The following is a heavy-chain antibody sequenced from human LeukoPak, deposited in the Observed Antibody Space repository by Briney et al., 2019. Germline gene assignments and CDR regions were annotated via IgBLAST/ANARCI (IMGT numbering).Heavy chain of an antibody. CDR1: GGSISSLY. CDR2: IYYTGST. J-gene: IGHJ4*02. D-gene: IGHD6-6*01. CDR3: ARHRAYSSSSPFDY. V-gene: IGHV4-59*08. Sequence: PSETLSFTCSVSGGSISSLYWSWIRQPPGKGLEWIGYIYYTGSTNYNPSLKSRVTMFVDMSKNQFSLRLSSVTAADTAVYYCARHRAYSSSSPFDYWGQGILVTVSS.